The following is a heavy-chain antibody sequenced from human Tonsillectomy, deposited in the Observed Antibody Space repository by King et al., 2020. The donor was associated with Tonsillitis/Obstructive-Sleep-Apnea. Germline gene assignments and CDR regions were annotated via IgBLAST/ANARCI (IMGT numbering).Heavy chain of an antibody. CDR2: ISGSGGDT. Sequence: VQLVESGGGLVQPGGSLRLSCAASGFTFSSYAMSWVRRAPVKGLDWVSAISGSGGDTYYADSVKGRFTISRYNSKNILFLQMNSLRAEDMAVYYCAKRESSTSCYDPWGQGTLVTVSS. V-gene: IGHV3-23*04. CDR3: AKRESSTSCYDP. D-gene: IGHD2-2*01. J-gene: IGHJ5*02. CDR1: GFTFSSYA.